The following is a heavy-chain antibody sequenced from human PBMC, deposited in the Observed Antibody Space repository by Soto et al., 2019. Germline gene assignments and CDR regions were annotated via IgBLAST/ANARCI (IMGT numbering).Heavy chain of an antibody. J-gene: IGHJ6*02. CDR2: INHSGST. V-gene: IGHV4-34*01. D-gene: IGHD3-9*01. CDR1: GGSFSGYY. Sequence: SETLSLTCAVYGGSFSGYYWSWIRQPPGKGLEWIGEINHSGSTNYNPSLKSRVTISVDTSKNQFSLKLSSVTAADTAVYYCARVPSLYYDILTGYHSIYYGMDVWGQGTTVTVSS. CDR3: ARVPSLYYDILTGYHSIYYGMDV.